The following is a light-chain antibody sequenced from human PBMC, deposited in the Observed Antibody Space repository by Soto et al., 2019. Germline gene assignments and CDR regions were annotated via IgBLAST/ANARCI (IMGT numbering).Light chain of an antibody. CDR1: KLGDRF. J-gene: IGLJ2*01. Sequence: SYELTQPPSVSVSPGQTASIPCSGDKLGDRFACWYQQKPGQSPVMVIYQDTKRPSGIPERFSGSNSGNTATLTISGTQAMDEADYYCQAWDDSTGVVFGGGTQLTVL. V-gene: IGLV3-1*01. CDR3: QAWDDSTGVV. CDR2: QDT.